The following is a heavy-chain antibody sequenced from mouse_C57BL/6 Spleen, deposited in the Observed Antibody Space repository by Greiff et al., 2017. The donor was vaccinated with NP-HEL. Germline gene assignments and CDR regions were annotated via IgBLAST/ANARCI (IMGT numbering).Heavy chain of an antibody. D-gene: IGHD1-1*01. CDR1: GYTFTSYW. CDR2: IDPSDSET. V-gene: IGHV1-52*01. J-gene: IGHJ2*01. Sequence: QVQLQQPGAELVRPGSSVKLSCKASGYTFTSYWMHWVKQRPIQGLEWIGNIDPSDSETNYNQKFKDKATLTVDKSSSTAYMQLSSLTSEDSAVYYCARGTVASDYWGQGTTLTVSS. CDR3: ARGTVASDY.